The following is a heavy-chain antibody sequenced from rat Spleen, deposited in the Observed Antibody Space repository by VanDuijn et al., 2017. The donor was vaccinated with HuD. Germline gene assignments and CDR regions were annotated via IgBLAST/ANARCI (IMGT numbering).Heavy chain of an antibody. Sequence: QVQLQQSGAELVKPGSSVKISCKASGYTFTSYDIHWIKQQPGNGLEWIGWVYPGNGNTKYNQKFNGKATLTADKSSSTAYFQLSSLTSEDSAVYFCTRTGGYTWAMDAWGQGASVTVSS. CDR2: VYPGNGNT. D-gene: IGHD1-4*01. V-gene: IGHV1-28*01. CDR3: TRTGGYTWAMDA. J-gene: IGHJ4*01. CDR1: GYTFTSYD.